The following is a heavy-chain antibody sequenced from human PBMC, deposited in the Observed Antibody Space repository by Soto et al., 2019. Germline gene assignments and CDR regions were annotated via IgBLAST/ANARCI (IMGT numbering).Heavy chain of an antibody. V-gene: IGHV4-39*02. Sequence: SETLSLTCTVSGGSISSSSYYWGWIRQPPGKGLEWIGSIYYSGSTYYNPSLKSRVTISVDTSKNHFSLKLSSVTAADTAVYYCATQEVGGSYVYTFDPWGQGTLVTLSS. J-gene: IGHJ5*02. CDR2: IYYSGST. D-gene: IGHD1-26*01. CDR1: GGSISSSSYY. CDR3: ATQEVGGSYVYTFDP.